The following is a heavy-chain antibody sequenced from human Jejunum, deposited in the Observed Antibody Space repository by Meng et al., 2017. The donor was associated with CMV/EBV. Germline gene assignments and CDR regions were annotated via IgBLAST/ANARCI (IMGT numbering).Heavy chain of an antibody. Sequence: NISPNYGDWVRQTPGGGLEWIGSIYYSGTTFYNSSLKSRVTLSVDKSKNQFFLSLSSVTAADTAVYYCARAPKVERLITHGGAFETWGQGKSVTVSS. J-gene: IGHJ6*02. D-gene: IGHD3-16*01. V-gene: IGHV4-39*07. CDR3: ARAPKVERLITHGGAFET. CDR2: IYYSGTT. CDR1: NISPNY.